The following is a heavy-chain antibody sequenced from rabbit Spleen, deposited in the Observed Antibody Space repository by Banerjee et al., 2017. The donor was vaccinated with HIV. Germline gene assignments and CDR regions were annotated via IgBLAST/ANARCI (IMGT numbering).Heavy chain of an antibody. D-gene: IGHD8-1*01. CDR3: ARDTGTSFSTYGMDL. Sequence: QSLEESGGDLVKPGASLTLTCTASGFSFSSSDYMCWVRQAPGKGLEWISCIAGSSIGTYSATWAKGRFTVSKTSSTTVTLQMTSLTAADTATYFCARDTGTSFSTYGMDLWGPGTLVTVS. CDR2: IAGSSIGT. CDR1: GFSFSSSDY. J-gene: IGHJ6*01. V-gene: IGHV1S40*01.